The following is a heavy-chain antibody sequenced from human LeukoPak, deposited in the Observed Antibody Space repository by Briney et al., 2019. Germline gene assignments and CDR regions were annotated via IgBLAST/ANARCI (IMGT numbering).Heavy chain of an antibody. Sequence: GGSLRLSCAASGFTFNSYCMNWVRQAPGKGLEWVSCISSSSSYIYYADSVKGRFTISRDNAKNSLYLQMNSLRAEDTAVYYWARVWMLVGECRGGICLPDGWGQGTLVTVSS. CDR1: GFTFNSYC. CDR2: ISSSSSYI. V-gene: IGHV3-21*06. CDR3: ARVWMLVGECRGGICLPDG. J-gene: IGHJ4*01. D-gene: IGHD2-15*01.